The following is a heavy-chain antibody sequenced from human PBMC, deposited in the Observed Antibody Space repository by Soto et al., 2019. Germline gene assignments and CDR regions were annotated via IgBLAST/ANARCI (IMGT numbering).Heavy chain of an antibody. CDR3: ARTPYYDFGSGYYEHDY. Sequence: GASVKVSCKASGGTFSSYTISWVRQAPGQGLEWMGRIIPILGIANYAQKFQGRVTITADKSTSTAYMELSSLRSEDTAVYYCARTPYYDFGSGYYEHDYWGQGTLVTVSS. CDR1: GGTFSSYT. J-gene: IGHJ4*02. CDR2: IIPILGIA. V-gene: IGHV1-69*02. D-gene: IGHD3-3*01.